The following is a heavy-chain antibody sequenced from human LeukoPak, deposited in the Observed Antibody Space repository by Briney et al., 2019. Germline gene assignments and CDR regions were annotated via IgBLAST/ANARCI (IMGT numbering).Heavy chain of an antibody. CDR3: ARAYSSGWYFHYFDY. CDR2: IKQDGSEK. D-gene: IGHD6-19*01. J-gene: IGHJ4*02. Sequence: PGGSLRLSCAASGFTFSSYWMSWVRQAPGKGLEWVANIKQDGSEKYYVDSVKGRFTISRDNAKNSLYLQMNSLRAEGTAVYYCARAYSSGWYFHYFDYWGQGTLVTVSS. CDR1: GFTFSSYW. V-gene: IGHV3-7*03.